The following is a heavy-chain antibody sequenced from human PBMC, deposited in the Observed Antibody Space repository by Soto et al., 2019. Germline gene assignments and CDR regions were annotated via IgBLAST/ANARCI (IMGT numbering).Heavy chain of an antibody. D-gene: IGHD3-10*01. CDR1: GGSISSYY. J-gene: IGHJ4*02. Sequence: QVQLQESGPGLVKPSKTLSLTCTVSGGSISSYYWSWIRQPPGKGLEWIGYIYYSGSTNYNPSLKSRVTISVDTSKNQFSLKLSSVTAADTAVYYCARASFGGWGSGSLALDYWGQGTLVTVSS. V-gene: IGHV4-59*01. CDR3: ARASFGGWGSGSLALDY. CDR2: IYYSGST.